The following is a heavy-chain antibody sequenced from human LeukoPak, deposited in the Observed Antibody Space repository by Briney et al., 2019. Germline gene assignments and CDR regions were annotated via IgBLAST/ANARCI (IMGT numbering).Heavy chain of an antibody. CDR2: ISGSGGSA. Sequence: PGGSLRLSCAASGFTFSSYAMSWVRQAPGKGLEWVSAISGSGGSAYYADSVKGRFTISRDNSKNTLYLQMNSLRAEDTAVYYCARGLLWSEAFGYWGQGTLVTVSS. CDR3: ARGLLWSEAFGY. CDR1: GFTFSSYA. D-gene: IGHD3-10*01. J-gene: IGHJ4*02. V-gene: IGHV3-23*01.